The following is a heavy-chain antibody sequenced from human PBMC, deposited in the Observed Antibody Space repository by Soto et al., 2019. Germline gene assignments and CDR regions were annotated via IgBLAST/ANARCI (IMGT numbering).Heavy chain of an antibody. V-gene: IGHV3-30*04. Sequence: GGSLRLSCAASGFTFSSYAMHWVRQAPGKGLEWVAVISYDGSNKYYADSVKGRFTISRDNSKNTLYLQMNSLRAEDTAVYYCAGRLTYGDYPFDYWGQGTLVSDSS. J-gene: IGHJ4*02. CDR1: GFTFSSYA. CDR2: ISYDGSNK. CDR3: AGRLTYGDYPFDY. D-gene: IGHD4-17*01.